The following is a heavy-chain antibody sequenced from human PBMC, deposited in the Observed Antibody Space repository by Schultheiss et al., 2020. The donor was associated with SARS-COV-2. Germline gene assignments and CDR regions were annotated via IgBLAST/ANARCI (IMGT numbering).Heavy chain of an antibody. CDR1: GFTFSDYY. J-gene: IGHJ4*02. Sequence: GGSLRLSCAASGFTFSDYYMSWIRQAPGKGLEWVSYISSSGSTIYYADSVKGRFTISRDNAKNSLYLQMNSLRAEDTAVYYCAKILSLGGSFWSGNPGDYWGQGTLVTVSS. CDR3: AKILSLGGSFWSGNPGDY. CDR2: ISSSGSTI. D-gene: IGHD3-3*01. V-gene: IGHV3-11*04.